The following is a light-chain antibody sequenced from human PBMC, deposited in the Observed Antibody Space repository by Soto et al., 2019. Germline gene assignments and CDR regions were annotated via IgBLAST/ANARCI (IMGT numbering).Light chain of an antibody. CDR3: SSYGGSNNYV. Sequence: QSALTQPPSASGSPGRSVTISCTGTSSDVGGYNYVSWYQQHPGKAPKLMIYEVSKRPSGVPDRFSGSKSGNTASLTVSGLQAEDEADYYCSSYGGSNNYVFGTGTKLTVL. CDR1: SSDVGGYNY. J-gene: IGLJ1*01. CDR2: EVS. V-gene: IGLV2-8*01.